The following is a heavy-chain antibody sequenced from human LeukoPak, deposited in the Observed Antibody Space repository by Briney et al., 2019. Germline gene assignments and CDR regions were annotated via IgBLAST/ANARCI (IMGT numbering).Heavy chain of an antibody. CDR2: ISTSGTSM. CDR3: ARGAYRSSWYLDS. J-gene: IGHJ4*02. V-gene: IGHV3-48*03. Sequence: PGGSLTLSCEASGFTLTNYEMNWVRQAPGMGLEWVSYISTSGTSMFYADSVKGRFTISRDNAGKSLFLQMNSLRAEDTAVYFCARGAYRSSWYLDSWGQGTLVTVSS. CDR1: GFTLTNYE. D-gene: IGHD6-13*01.